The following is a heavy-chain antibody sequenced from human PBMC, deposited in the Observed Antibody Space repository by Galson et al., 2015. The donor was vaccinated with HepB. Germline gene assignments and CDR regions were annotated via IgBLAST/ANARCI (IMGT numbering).Heavy chain of an antibody. CDR1: GFTFSSYA. CDR3: ARGHSYGYGSGYFDY. D-gene: IGHD5-18*01. CDR2: ISYDGSNK. Sequence: SLRLSCAASGFTFSSYAMHWVRQAPGKGLEWVAVISYDGSNKYYADSVKGRFTISRDNSKNTLYLQMNSLRAEDTAVYYCARGHSYGYGSGYFDYWGQGTLVTVSS. V-gene: IGHV3-30-3*01. J-gene: IGHJ4*02.